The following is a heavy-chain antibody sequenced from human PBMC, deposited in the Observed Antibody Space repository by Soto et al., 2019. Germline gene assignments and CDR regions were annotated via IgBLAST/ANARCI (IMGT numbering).Heavy chain of an antibody. CDR3: ARAEIQLWDYFDY. V-gene: IGHV4-59*01. CDR2: VYYSASTNYKPSL. CDR1: GGPISSYY. J-gene: IGHJ4*02. Sequence: PSETLSLTCTVSGGPISSYYWSWIRQPPGKGLEWIGYVYYSASTNYKPSLNYNPSLKSRVTISLDTSKNQYSLRLSSVTTADTAVYYCARAEIQLWDYFDYWGQGTLVTVSS. D-gene: IGHD5-18*01.